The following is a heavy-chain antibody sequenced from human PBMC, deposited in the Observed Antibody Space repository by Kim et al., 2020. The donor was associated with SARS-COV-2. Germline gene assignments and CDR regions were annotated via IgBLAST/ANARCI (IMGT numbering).Heavy chain of an antibody. J-gene: IGHJ4*02. V-gene: IGHV3-30*01. Sequence: ADSVKGRFTISRDNSKNTLYLQMNSLRAEDTAVYYCAREKNGGSYYRSFDYWGLGTLVTVSS. CDR3: AREKNGGSYYRSFDY. D-gene: IGHD1-26*01.